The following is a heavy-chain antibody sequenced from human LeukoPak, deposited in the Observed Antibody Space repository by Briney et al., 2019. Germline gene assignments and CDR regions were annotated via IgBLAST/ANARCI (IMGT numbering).Heavy chain of an antibody. Sequence: SVKVSCKASGGTFSSYAISWVRQAPGQGLEWMGGIIPIFGTANYAQKFQGRVTITADESTSTAYMELSSLRSEDTAVYYCARDSYYDSSGGVDYWGQGALVTVSS. CDR3: ARDSYYDSSGGVDY. V-gene: IGHV1-69*13. D-gene: IGHD3-22*01. CDR2: IIPIFGTA. CDR1: GGTFSSYA. J-gene: IGHJ4*02.